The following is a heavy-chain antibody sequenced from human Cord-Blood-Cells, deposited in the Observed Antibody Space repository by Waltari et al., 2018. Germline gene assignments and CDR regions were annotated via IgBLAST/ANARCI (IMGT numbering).Heavy chain of an antibody. D-gene: IGHD3-3*01. Sequence: EVQLVESGGGLVKPGGSLRLSCVASGFTFSSYSMNWVRQAPGEGLGVVSAISSSSSYIYYADSVRGRFTISRDNAKNSLYLQMNSLRAEDTAVYYCARNDDFWSGYDYWGQGTLVTVSS. V-gene: IGHV3-21*01. CDR1: GFTFSSYS. CDR3: ARNDDFWSGYDY. CDR2: ISSSSSYI. J-gene: IGHJ4*02.